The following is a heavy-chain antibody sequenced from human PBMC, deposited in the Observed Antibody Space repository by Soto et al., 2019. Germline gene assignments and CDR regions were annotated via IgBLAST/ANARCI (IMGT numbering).Heavy chain of an antibody. V-gene: IGHV2-26*01. Sequence: QVTLKESGPVLVKHTETLTLRCTVSGLSITDSEMGVSWIRQPPGQPLEWLAHIDSSGEKSYRTFLKSRLAISKDTSKSPIVLTMTNMDPADTATYYCARRHLAVAVSPWFDPWGQGIPVTVSS. D-gene: IGHD6-19*01. J-gene: IGHJ5*02. CDR2: IDSSGEK. CDR1: GLSITDSEMG. CDR3: ARRHLAVAVSPWFDP.